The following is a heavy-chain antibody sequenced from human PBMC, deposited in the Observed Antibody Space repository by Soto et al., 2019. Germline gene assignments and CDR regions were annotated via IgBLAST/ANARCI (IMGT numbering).Heavy chain of an antibody. CDR3: ARDSRGVGYGGYIL. D-gene: IGHD4-17*01. J-gene: IGHJ4*02. CDR2: IKPNTGTT. CDR1: GYTFTDYH. Sequence: QVQLVQSGAEVKNPGASVKVSCKASGYTFTDYHIHWVRQAPGQGLEWMGWIKPNTGTTNLAQKFQGRVTMTSDTSSTTAHMELRRLTSDDTAQYDCARDSRGVGYGGYILWGQGTLVIVSS. V-gene: IGHV1-2*02.